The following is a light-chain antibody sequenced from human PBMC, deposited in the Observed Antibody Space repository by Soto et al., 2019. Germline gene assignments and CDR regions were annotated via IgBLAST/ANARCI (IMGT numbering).Light chain of an antibody. CDR3: QQYGSSPYT. J-gene: IGKJ2*01. CDR2: GAS. Sequence: EIVLTQSPGTLSLSPGERATLSCRASQSVSSSFLAWYHQKPRQAPRLLMYGASSRATGVPDRFRGSGSGTDFTLTISRLEPENFAVYYCQQYGSSPYTFGQGTRLEIK. V-gene: IGKV3-20*01. CDR1: QSVSSSF.